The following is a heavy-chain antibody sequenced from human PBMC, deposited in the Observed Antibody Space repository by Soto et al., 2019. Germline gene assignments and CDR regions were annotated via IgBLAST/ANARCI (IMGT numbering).Heavy chain of an antibody. J-gene: IGHJ4*02. V-gene: IGHV1-24*01. D-gene: IGHD2-15*01. CDR1: GYTLTELS. CDR3: ATEIMRYCSGGSCYGRLYYFDY. CDR2: FDPEDGET. Sequence: QVQLGQSGAEVKKPGASVKVSCKVSGYTLTELSMHWVRQAPGKGLEWMGGFDPEDGETIYAQKFQGRVTMTEDTSTDTAYMELSSLRSEDTAVYYCATEIMRYCSGGSCYGRLYYFDYWGQGTLVTVSS.